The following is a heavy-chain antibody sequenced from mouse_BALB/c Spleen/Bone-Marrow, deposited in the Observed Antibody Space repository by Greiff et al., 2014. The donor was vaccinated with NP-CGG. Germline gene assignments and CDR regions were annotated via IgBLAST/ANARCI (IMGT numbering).Heavy chain of an antibody. CDR1: GFTFTDYY. Sequence: EVMLVESGGGLVQPGGSLRLSCATSGFTFTDYYMIWVRQPPGKALEWLGFIRNKANGYTTEYSASVKGRFTISRDNSQSILYLQMNTLRAEDSATYYCAREGVYYGNPYWYFDVWGAGTTVTVSS. V-gene: IGHV7-3*02. CDR3: AREGVYYGNPYWYFDV. D-gene: IGHD2-1*01. J-gene: IGHJ1*01. CDR2: IRNKANGYTT.